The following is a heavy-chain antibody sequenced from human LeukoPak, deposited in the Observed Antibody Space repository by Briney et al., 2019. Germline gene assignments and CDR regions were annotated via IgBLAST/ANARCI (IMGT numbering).Heavy chain of an antibody. Sequence: GGSLRLSCAASGFTFSIYWMHWVRQTPGKGLVWVSRINGDGSNTNYADSVKGRFTISRDNAKNTMYLQMNSLRAEDTAVYYWARDIYGYFDLWGRGTLVTVSS. V-gene: IGHV3-74*01. J-gene: IGHJ2*01. CDR3: ARDIYGYFDL. CDR2: INGDGSNT. CDR1: GFTFSIYW. D-gene: IGHD3-16*01.